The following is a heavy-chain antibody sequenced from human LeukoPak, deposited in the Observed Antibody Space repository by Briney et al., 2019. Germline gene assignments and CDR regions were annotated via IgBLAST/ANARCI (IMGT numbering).Heavy chain of an antibody. CDR3: ARSGIYDILTGYYYFDY. CDR1: GFTFSSYW. V-gene: IGHV3-7*01. CDR2: IKQDGSEK. J-gene: IGHJ4*02. Sequence: GGSLRLSCAVSGFTFSSYWMSWVRQAPGEGLEWVANIKQDGSEKYYVDSVKGRFNISRDNAKNSLYLQMNSLRAEDKAVYYCARSGIYDILTGYYYFDYWGQGTLVTVSS. D-gene: IGHD3-9*01.